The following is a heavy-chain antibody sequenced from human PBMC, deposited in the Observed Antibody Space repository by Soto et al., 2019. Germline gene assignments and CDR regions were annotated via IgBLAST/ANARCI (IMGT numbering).Heavy chain of an antibody. V-gene: IGHV3-33*01. Sequence: QVQVVESGGGVVQPGRSLRLSCAASGFTFRNHGMHWVRQAPCKGLEWVAVIWYDGSDKYYADSVKGRFTISRDNSKNMQYLQMNSLRAEDTAVYYCVRDISSRYLDLWGRGTLVIVSS. CDR2: IWYDGSDK. J-gene: IGHJ2*01. D-gene: IGHD6-6*01. CDR3: VRDISSRYLDL. CDR1: GFTFRNHG.